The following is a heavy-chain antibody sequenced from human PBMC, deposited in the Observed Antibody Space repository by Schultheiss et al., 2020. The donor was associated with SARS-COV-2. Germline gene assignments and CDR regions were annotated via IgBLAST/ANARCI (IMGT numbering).Heavy chain of an antibody. Sequence: SQTLSLTCAISGDSVSSNSAAWNWIRQSPSRGLEWLGRTYYRSKWYNDYAVSVKSRITINPDTSKNQFSLQLNSVTPDDTAVYYCARELRFLEWLLSPTPTPRRVFDYWGQGTLVTVSS. V-gene: IGHV6-1*01. J-gene: IGHJ4*02. CDR1: GDSVSSNSAA. CDR3: ARELRFLEWLLSPTPTPRRVFDY. CDR2: TYYRSKWYN. D-gene: IGHD3-3*01.